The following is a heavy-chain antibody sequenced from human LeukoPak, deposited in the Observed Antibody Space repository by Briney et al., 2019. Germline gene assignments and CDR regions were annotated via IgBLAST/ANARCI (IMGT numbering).Heavy chain of an antibody. J-gene: IGHJ3*02. CDR2: ISAYNGNT. CDR3: ATGRRDKVGAPRGAFDI. CDR1: GYTFTSYG. V-gene: IGHV1-18*01. D-gene: IGHD1-26*01. Sequence: ASVKVSCKSSGYTFTSYGISWVRQAPGQGLEWMGWISAYNGNTNYAQKLQGRVTMTTDTSTSTAYMELRSLRSDDTAVYYCATGRRDKVGAPRGAFDIWGQGTMVTVSS.